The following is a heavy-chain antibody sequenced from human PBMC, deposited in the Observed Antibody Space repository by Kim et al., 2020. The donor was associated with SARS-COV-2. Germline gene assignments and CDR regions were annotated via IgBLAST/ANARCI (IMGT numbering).Heavy chain of an antibody. CDR1: GYTFTSYA. CDR3: VRSFPGIKGRGIQLWLRFDY. Sequence: ASVKVSCKASGYTFTSYAMHWVRQAPGQRLEWMGWINAGNGNTKYSQKFQGRVTITRDTSASTAYMELSSLRSEDTAVYYCVRSFPGIKGRGIQLWLRFDYWGQGTLVTVSS. V-gene: IGHV1-3*01. J-gene: IGHJ4*02. CDR2: INAGNGNT. D-gene: IGHD5-18*01.